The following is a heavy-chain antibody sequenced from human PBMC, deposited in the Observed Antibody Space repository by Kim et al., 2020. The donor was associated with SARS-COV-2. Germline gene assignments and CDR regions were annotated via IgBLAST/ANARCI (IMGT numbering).Heavy chain of an antibody. D-gene: IGHD4-17*01. J-gene: IGHJ5*02. CDR3: ARDLLYGDYVGWFDP. Sequence: GGSLRLSCAASGFTFSSYAMHWVRQAPGKGLEWVAVISYDGSNKYYADSVKGRFTISRDNSKNTLYLQMNSLRAEDTAVYYCARDLLYGDYVGWFDPWGQGTLVTVSS. V-gene: IGHV3-30*04. CDR2: ISYDGSNK. CDR1: GFTFSSYA.